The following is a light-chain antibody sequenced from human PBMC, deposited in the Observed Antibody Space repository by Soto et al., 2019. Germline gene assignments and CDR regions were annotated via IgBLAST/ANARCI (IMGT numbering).Light chain of an antibody. J-gene: IGKJ2*01. CDR1: QGVLNF. CDR2: AAS. CDR3: QKYNSAPYT. V-gene: IGKV1-27*01. Sequence: DIQMTQSPSSLSASVGDRVTITCRARQGVLNFLAWYQQKPGKVPKLLMYAASTLQSGVPSRFSGSGSGKDFTLTISSLQPEDVATYYCQKYNSAPYTFGQGTMLEIK.